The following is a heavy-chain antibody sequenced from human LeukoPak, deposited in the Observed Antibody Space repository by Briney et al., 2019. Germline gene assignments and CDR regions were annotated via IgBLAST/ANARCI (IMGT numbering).Heavy chain of an antibody. V-gene: IGHV4-39*07. CDR2: IYYTGNT. CDR1: GGSITSSTSY. J-gene: IGHJ5*02. D-gene: IGHD1-1*01. Sequence: SETLSLTCTVSGGSITSSTSYWVWIRQPPGKGLEWIGSIYYTGNTYYNPSLKSRVTISVDTSKNQFSLKLSSVTAADTAVYYCARGSTTFDPWGQGTLVTVSS. CDR3: ARGSTTFDP.